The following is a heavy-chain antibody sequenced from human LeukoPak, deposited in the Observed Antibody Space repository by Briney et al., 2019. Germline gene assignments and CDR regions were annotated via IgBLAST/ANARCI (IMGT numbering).Heavy chain of an antibody. D-gene: IGHD3-16*02. CDR3: AKSLGVGGYTRYKGFDQ. CDR2: ISPSGTVI. CDR1: GFTFTDYY. Sequence: GGSLRLSCSASGFTFTDYYMSWIRQAPGKGLEWVSYISPSGTVIYYGDSVKGRFTISRDNAKKSLYLQMNSLRAEDTAVYYCAKSLGVGGYTRYKGFDQWGQGTLVTVSS. J-gene: IGHJ4*02. V-gene: IGHV3-11*01.